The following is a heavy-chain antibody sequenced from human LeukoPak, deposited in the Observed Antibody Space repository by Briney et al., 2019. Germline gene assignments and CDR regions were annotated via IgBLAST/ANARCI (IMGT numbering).Heavy chain of an antibody. Sequence: GGSLRLSCAASGFAFSSYTMQWVRQAPGKRLEYVSAIISKGGSRHYADSVKDRFTISRDNSKNTLYLQMGSLRAENMAVYYCARIKEGATRSDYYYYYMDVWGKGTTVTVSS. CDR1: GFAFSSYT. V-gene: IGHV3-64*02. CDR3: ARIKEGATRSDYYYYYMDV. J-gene: IGHJ6*03. D-gene: IGHD1-26*01. CDR2: IISKGGSR.